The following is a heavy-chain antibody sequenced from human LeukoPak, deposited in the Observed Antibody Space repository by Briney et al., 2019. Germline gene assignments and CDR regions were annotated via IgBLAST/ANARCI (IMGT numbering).Heavy chain of an antibody. D-gene: IGHD3-22*01. V-gene: IGHV3-66*01. J-gene: IGHJ5*02. CDR3: ARDQKTTYYYDSSGYYRHNWFDP. CDR1: GFTVGSNY. Sequence: GGSLRLSCAASGFTVGSNYMSWVRQAPGKGLEWVSIIYRGGSTNYADSVKGRFTISRDTSKNTLYLQMNSLRAEDTAVYYCARDQKTTYYYDSSGYYRHNWFDPWGQGTLVTVSS. CDR2: IYRGGST.